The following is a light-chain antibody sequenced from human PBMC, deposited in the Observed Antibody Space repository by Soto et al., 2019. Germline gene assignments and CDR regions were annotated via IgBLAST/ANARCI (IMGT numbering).Light chain of an antibody. CDR3: CLYARSYTFDVV. J-gene: IGLJ2*01. Sequence: QSVLTQPRSVSGSPGQSVTISCTGTSSDVGGYNYVSWYQQHPGKAPKLMIYDVSKRPSGVPDRFSGSKSGNTASLTISGLQAEDEADYYCCLYARSYTFDVVFGGGTKLTVL. CDR2: DVS. V-gene: IGLV2-11*01. CDR1: SSDVGGYNY.